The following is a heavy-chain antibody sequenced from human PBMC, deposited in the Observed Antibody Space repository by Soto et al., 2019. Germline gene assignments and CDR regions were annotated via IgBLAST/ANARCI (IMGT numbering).Heavy chain of an antibody. CDR3: AKALGTPYYDFWSGYSPEGAFDI. CDR2: ISGSGGST. J-gene: IGHJ3*02. CDR1: GFTFSSYA. D-gene: IGHD3-3*01. V-gene: IGHV3-23*01. Sequence: GGSLRLSCAASGFTFSSYAMSWVRQAPGKGLEWVSAISGSGGSTYYADSVKGRFTISRDNSKNTLYLQMNSLRAEDTAVYYCAKALGTPYYDFWSGYSPEGAFDIWGQGTMVTVSS.